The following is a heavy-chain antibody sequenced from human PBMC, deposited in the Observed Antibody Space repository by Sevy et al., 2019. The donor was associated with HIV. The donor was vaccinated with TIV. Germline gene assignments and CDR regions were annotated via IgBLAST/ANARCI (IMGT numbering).Heavy chain of an antibody. J-gene: IGHJ4*02. CDR2: IRYDGSNK. CDR3: SKDQGGGAAGPRRGYFDY. Sequence: GGSLRLSCAASGFTFSSYGMHWVRQAPGKGLEWVAFIRYDGSNKYYADSVKGRFTISRDNSKNTLYLQMNSLRAEDTAVDYWSKDQGGGAAGPRRGYFDYWGQGTLVTVSS. V-gene: IGHV3-30*02. CDR1: GFTFSSYG. D-gene: IGHD6-13*01.